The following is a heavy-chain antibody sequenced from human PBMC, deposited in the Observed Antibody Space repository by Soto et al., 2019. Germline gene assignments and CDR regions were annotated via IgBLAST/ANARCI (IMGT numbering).Heavy chain of an antibody. CDR1: GGSISSYY. D-gene: IGHD5-12*01. Sequence: SETLSLTCTVSGGSISSYYWSWIRQPPGKGLEWIGYIYYSGSTNYNPSLKSRVTISVDTSKNQFSLKLSSVTAADTAVYYCARSTCFNCGYEPLGVVTENYYYMDVWGKGTTVTVSS. CDR2: IYYSGST. V-gene: IGHV4-59*08. CDR3: ARSTCFNCGYEPLGVVTENYYYMDV. J-gene: IGHJ6*03.